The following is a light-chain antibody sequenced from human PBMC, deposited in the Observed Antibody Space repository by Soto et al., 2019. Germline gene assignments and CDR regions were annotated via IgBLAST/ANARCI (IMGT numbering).Light chain of an antibody. Sequence: IKLTQSPASLSSSVGDRVTLSCKASQNVSSYLTWYQQKPGQAPKLLIYGASNWATGIPARFSGSGSGTEFTLTISSLQPEDFAVYYCQQNNNWWTFGQGTKVDIK. CDR1: QNVSSY. CDR2: GAS. V-gene: IGKV3-11*01. J-gene: IGKJ1*01. CDR3: QQNNNWWT.